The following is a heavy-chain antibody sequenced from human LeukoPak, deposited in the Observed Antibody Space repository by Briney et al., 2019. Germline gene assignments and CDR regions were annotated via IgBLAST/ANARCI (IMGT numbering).Heavy chain of an antibody. CDR2: IRSKANSYAT. V-gene: IGHV3-73*01. D-gene: IGHD2-15*01. J-gene: IGHJ4*02. CDR1: GFTFSGSA. Sequence: PGGSLRLSCAASGFTFSGSAMHWVRQASGKGLKWVGRIRSKANSYATAYAESVKGRFTISRDDSKNTAYLQMNSLKTEDTAVYYCTRPRGSTPGADYWGQGTLVTVSS. CDR3: TRPRGSTPGADY.